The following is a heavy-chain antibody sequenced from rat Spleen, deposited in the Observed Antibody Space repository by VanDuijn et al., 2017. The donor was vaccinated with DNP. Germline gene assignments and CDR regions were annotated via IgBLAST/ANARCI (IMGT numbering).Heavy chain of an antibody. D-gene: IGHD1-1*01. CDR3: ARQNYYDSGNTLDA. V-gene: IGHV5-25*01. CDR1: GFTFSDYY. CDR2: ISPSGSNI. Sequence: EVQLVESGGGLVQPGGSLKLSCAASGFTFSDYYMAWVRQAPTKGLEWVASISPSGSNIYYRDSVRGRFTISRDVPKSTLYQQMDSLRSEDTATYYCARQNYYDSGNTLDAWGQGISVTVSS. J-gene: IGHJ4*01.